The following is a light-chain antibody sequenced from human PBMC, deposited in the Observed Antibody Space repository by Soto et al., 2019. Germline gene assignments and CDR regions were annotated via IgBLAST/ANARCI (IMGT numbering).Light chain of an antibody. CDR2: DAS. CDR1: QSISSW. CDR3: QQYNNWTPT. Sequence: DIQMTQSPSTLSASIGDRVTITGRGSQSISSWLAWYQQKPGKAPKLLIYDASSLESGVPSRFSGSGSGTEFTLTISSLQSEDFELYYCQQYNNWTPTFGQGTQVDIK. V-gene: IGKV1-5*01. J-gene: IGKJ1*01.